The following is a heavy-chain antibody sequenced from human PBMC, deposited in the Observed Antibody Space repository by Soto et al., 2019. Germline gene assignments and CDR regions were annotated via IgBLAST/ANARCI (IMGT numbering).Heavy chain of an antibody. CDR1: GFTFSSYG. CDR3: AKGRPGGQQLVLAYFDY. J-gene: IGHJ4*02. Sequence: PGGSLRLSCAASGFTFSSYGMHWVRQAPGKGLEWVAVISYDGSNKYYADSVKGRFTISRDNSKNTLYLQMNSLGAEDTAVYYCAKGRPGGQQLVLAYFDYWGQGTLVTVSS. CDR2: ISYDGSNK. V-gene: IGHV3-30*18. D-gene: IGHD6-13*01.